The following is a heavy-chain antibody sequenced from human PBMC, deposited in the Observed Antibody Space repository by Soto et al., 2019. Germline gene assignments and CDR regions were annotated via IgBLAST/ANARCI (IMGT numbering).Heavy chain of an antibody. CDR3: ANLRRDGYNNAFDI. Sequence: QVQLVQSGAEVKKPGSSVKVSCKASEGTFSSYAISWVRQAPGQGLEWMGGIIPIFGTANYAQKFQGRVTITADESTSTAYMELSSLRSEDTAVYYCANLRRDGYNNAFDIWGQGTMVTVSS. CDR1: EGTFSSYA. D-gene: IGHD4-4*01. J-gene: IGHJ3*02. V-gene: IGHV1-69*12. CDR2: IIPIFGTA.